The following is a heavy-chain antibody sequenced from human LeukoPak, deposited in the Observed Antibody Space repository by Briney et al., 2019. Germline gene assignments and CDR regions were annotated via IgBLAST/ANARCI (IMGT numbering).Heavy chain of an antibody. CDR3: AYGLAAAGLY. CDR2: IYYSGST. D-gene: IGHD6-13*01. V-gene: IGHV4-39*01. CDR1: GGSISSSSYY. J-gene: IGHJ4*02. Sequence: KSSETLSLTCTVSGGSISSSSYYWGWIRQPPGKGLEWIGSIYYSGSTYYNPSLKSRVTISVDTSKNQFSLKLSSVTAADTAVYYCAYGLAAAGLYWGQGTLVTVSS.